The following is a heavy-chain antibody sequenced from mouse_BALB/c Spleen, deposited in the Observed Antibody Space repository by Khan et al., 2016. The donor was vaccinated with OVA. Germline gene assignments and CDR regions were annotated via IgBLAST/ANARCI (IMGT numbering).Heavy chain of an antibody. Sequence: VQLVESGGDLVKPGGSLKLSCAASGFTFSTYGMSWVRQTADRRLEWVATVSTGGSYTYYPDSVKGRFTISRDNAKNTLYLQMNSLKSEDTAMFYCRRSADYYDSEGFAYWGQGTLVTVSA. CDR1: GFTFSTYG. D-gene: IGHD1-1*01. CDR3: RRSADYYDSEGFAY. CDR2: VSTGGSYT. J-gene: IGHJ3*01. V-gene: IGHV5-6*01.